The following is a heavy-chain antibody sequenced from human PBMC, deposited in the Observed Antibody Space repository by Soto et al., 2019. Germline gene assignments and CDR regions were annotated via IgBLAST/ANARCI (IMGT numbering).Heavy chain of an antibody. CDR3: SKGQYRVVVAGYFFDY. CDR2: ISGSGGGT. D-gene: IGHD2-21*01. J-gene: IGHJ4*02. CDR1: GFTFSSYA. V-gene: IGHV3-23*01. Sequence: EVQLLESGGGLVQPGGSLRLSCAASGFTFSSYAMSWVRQAPGKGLEWGSAISGSGGGTYYADSVKGRFTISRDNSKNTRYLQMNRLRAEDTAVYYLSKGQYRVVVAGYFFDYWGQGTLVTVSS.